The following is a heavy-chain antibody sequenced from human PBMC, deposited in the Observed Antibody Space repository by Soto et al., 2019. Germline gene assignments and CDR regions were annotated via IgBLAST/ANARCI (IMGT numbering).Heavy chain of an antibody. CDR1: GFAFRTFG. V-gene: IGHV3-30*18. D-gene: IGHD6-25*01. CDR2: ISYDGSNK. Sequence: EESLRLSCAASGFAFRTFGMHWVRQAPGKGLEWVGIISYDGSNKYYPDSVKGRFTISRDKSKNTLYLQMNSLRVEDTAVYYCAKDRLANPPYYYYYYGMDVWGQGTTVTVSS. CDR3: AKDRLANPPYYYYYYGMDV. J-gene: IGHJ6*02.